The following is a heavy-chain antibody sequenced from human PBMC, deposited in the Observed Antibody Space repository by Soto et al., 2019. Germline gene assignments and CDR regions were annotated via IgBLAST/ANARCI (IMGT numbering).Heavy chain of an antibody. CDR2: VRNVVYGETT. Sequence: GGSLRLSCATSGFTFSDYAMSWFRLAPGKGLEWVGIVRNVVYGETTEYAASVRGRFTISRDNSKSIAYLQMNGLTSEDTAVYYCVRYTCTSRYSYFGMDVWGHGTTVTVSS. J-gene: IGHJ6*02. CDR1: GFTFSDYA. V-gene: IGHV3-49*03. D-gene: IGHD6-13*01. CDR3: VRYTCTSRYSYFGMDV.